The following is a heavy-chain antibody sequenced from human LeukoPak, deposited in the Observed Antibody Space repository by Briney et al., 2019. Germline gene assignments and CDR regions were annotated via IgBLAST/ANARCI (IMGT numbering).Heavy chain of an antibody. V-gene: IGHV3-23*01. D-gene: IGHD2-2*01. CDR2: LSGNGVYT. CDR3: ARHPVVPAASDYYFYMDV. Sequence: GGSLRLSCAASGFTFTIYGMSWVRQAPGKGLEWVAALSGNGVYTYYADSVKGRFTISRDNSRNTLSLQMNSLRAEDTAVYYCARHPVVPAASDYYFYMDVWGKGTTVTVSS. CDR1: GFTFTIYG. J-gene: IGHJ6*03.